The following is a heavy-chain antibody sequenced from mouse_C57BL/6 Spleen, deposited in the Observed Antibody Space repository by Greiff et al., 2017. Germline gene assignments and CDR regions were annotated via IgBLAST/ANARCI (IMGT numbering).Heavy chain of an antibody. V-gene: IGHV1-82*01. CDR2: IYPGDGDT. D-gene: IGHD1-1*01. Sequence: VQLLQSGPELVKPGASVKISCTASGYAFSSSWMNWVKQRPGKGLEWIGRIYPGDGDTNYNGKFKGKATLTVDQSSSTDYMQLSRLTSEDSAVYDCERDYYGSSYWYFDVWGTGTTVTVSS. CDR1: GYAFSSSW. J-gene: IGHJ1*03. CDR3: ERDYYGSSYWYFDV.